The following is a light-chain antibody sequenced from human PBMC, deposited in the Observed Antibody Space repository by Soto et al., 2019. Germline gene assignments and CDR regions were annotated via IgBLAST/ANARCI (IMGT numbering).Light chain of an antibody. CDR2: DVT. J-gene: IGLJ1*01. CDR3: SSYTTTSRYV. CDR1: SNDIGGYKY. V-gene: IGLV2-14*03. Sequence: QSALTQPASVSGSPGESITISCTGTSNDIGGYKYVSWYQQHPDKAPKLIIYDVTHRPSGVSDRFSGSKSGNTASLTISGLQLEDEADYYCSSYTTTSRYVFGTGTQVTVL.